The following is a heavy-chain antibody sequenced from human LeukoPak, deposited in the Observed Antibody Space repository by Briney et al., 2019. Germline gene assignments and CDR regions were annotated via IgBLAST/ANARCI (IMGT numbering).Heavy chain of an antibody. D-gene: IGHD4-17*01. Sequence: ASVKVSRQASVGTFSSYAISWVRPAPGQGLAWMGGIIPIFGTANYAQKFQGRVTITTDESTSTAYMELSSLRSEDTAVYYCAGGGTDYGNWFDPWGQGTLVTVSS. CDR2: IIPIFGTA. CDR1: VGTFSSYA. V-gene: IGHV1-69*05. CDR3: AGGGTDYGNWFDP. J-gene: IGHJ5*02.